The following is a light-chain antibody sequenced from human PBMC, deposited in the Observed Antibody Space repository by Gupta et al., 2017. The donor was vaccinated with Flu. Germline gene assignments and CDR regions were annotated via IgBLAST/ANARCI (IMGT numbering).Light chain of an antibody. J-gene: IGKJ4*01. CDR2: GAS. CDR3: QQDDKSPFT. CDR1: QSLRNNY. Sequence: GTLSLSPGERATLSCRASQSLRNNYVAWYQQKPGQGPRLLIYGASSRATGIADRFGGSGSGTDFTLTISGLEAEDFAVYYCQQDDKSPFTFGRGTKVEIK. V-gene: IGKV3-20*01.